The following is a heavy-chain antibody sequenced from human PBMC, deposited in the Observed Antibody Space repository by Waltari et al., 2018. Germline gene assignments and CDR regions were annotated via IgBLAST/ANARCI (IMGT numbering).Heavy chain of an antibody. Sequence: VLVKPTDTLTLTCTVSGLSSSNTRLGVSWIRQPPGKALEWLAHIFSNDEKSYSTSLKSRLTISKDTSKRQVVLTVTNMDPGDTATYYCAHILTAADGYNYGAFDIWGQGTDVTVSS. J-gene: IGHJ3*02. CDR2: IFSNDEK. CDR3: AHILTAADGYNYGAFDI. CDR1: GLSSSNTRLG. D-gene: IGHD5-12*01. V-gene: IGHV2-26*01.